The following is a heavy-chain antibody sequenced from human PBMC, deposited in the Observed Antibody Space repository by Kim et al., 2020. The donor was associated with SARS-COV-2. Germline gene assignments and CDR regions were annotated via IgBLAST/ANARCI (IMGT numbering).Heavy chain of an antibody. J-gene: IGHJ6*02. V-gene: IGHV4-4*07. CDR3: ARDDRFSRDGMDD. CDR2: IYSSGST. Sequence: SDTLSLTCTVSGGSISSYYWSWIRQPAGKGLAWIGRIYSSGSTNYNSSLKSRVTMSVDTSKNQFSLKLISVTAADTAVYYCARDDRFSRDGMDDLGQGIT. CDR1: GGSISSYY.